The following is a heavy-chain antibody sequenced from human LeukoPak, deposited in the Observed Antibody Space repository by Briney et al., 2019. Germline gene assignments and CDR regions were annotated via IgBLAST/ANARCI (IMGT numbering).Heavy chain of an antibody. CDR3: ARLFGSGWPGYFYYAMDA. CDR1: GITVNSTY. CDR2: AYSDGNT. V-gene: IGHV3-66*04. Sequence: GGSLRLSCAASGITVNSTYISWVRQAPGKGLEWVSVAYSDGNTYYAGSVKGRFTISRDNSKNTLFLQMNSLRAEDTAVYYCARLFGSGWPGYFYYAMDAWGQGTTVAVSS. J-gene: IGHJ6*02. D-gene: IGHD6-19*01.